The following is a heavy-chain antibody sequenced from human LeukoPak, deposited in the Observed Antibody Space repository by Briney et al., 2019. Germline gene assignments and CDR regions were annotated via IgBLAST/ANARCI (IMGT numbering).Heavy chain of an antibody. D-gene: IGHD3-10*01. V-gene: IGHV4-39*01. Sequence: TSETLSLTCTVSGGSISSSSYYWGWIRQPPGKGLEWIGSIYYSGSTYYNPSLKSRVTISVDTSKNQFSLKLSSVTAADTAVYYCASEFGSGSYYKDYWGQGTLVTVSS. CDR3: ASEFGSGSYYKDY. CDR2: IYYSGST. J-gene: IGHJ4*02. CDR1: GGSISSSSYY.